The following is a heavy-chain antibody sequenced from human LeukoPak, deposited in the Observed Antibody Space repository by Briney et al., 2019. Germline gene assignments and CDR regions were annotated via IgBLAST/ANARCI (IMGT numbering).Heavy chain of an antibody. CDR3: ARDGARGGVHQNANYYSGSYWGFDY. J-gene: IGHJ4*02. V-gene: IGHV1-18*01. CDR1: GYTFTSYG. Sequence: ASVKVSCKASGYTFTSYGISWVRQAPGQGLEWMGWISAYNGNTNYAQKLQGRVTMTTDTSTSTAYMELRSLRSDDTAVYYCARDGARGGVHQNANYYSGSYWGFDYWGQGTLVTVSS. D-gene: IGHD1-26*01. CDR2: ISAYNGNT.